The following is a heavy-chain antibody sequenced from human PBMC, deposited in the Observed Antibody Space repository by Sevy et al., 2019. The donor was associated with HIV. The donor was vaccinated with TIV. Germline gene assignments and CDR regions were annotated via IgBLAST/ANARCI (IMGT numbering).Heavy chain of an antibody. V-gene: IGHV3-7*01. J-gene: IGHJ5*02. D-gene: IGHD3-9*01. CDR2: IKQGGSET. CDR3: ARCLPDNYYHDGAVYYGLLFDH. Sequence: QAGGSLRLSCAASGFTFGDYWLTWVRQVPGKGLEWVANIKQGGSETYYADSVKGRFSISRDNAKNSLYLQMNSLRAEDTAVYYCARCLPDNYYHDGAVYYGLLFDHGGQGALVTVSS. CDR1: GFTFGDYW.